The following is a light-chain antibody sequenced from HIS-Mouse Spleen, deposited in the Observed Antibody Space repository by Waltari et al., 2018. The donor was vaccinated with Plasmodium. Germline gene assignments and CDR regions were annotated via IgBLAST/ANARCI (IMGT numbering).Light chain of an antibody. CDR2: GAS. CDR3: QKYGSSPWT. CDR1: QSVSSSY. Sequence: EIVLTQSPGTLSLSPGERATLSCRASQSVSSSYLAWYQQKPGQAPRLLIYGASSRATGIPDRCSGSGAGTDFTLTISRLEPEDFAVYYCQKYGSSPWTFGQGTKVEIK. J-gene: IGKJ1*01. V-gene: IGKV3-20*01.